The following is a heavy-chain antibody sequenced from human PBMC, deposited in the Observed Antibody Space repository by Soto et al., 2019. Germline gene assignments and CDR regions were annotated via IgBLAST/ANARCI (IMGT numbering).Heavy chain of an antibody. CDR1: GGTFSSYA. V-gene: IGHV1-69*12. Sequence: QVQLVQSGAEVKKPGSSVKVSCKASGGTFSSYAISWVRQAPGQGLEWMGGIIPIFGTANYAQKFQGRVTITADEYTSTAYMELSSLRSEDTAGYYCARVKAVVVAATYYNCFDPWGQGTLVTVSS. CDR3: ARVKAVVVAATYYNCFDP. J-gene: IGHJ5*02. D-gene: IGHD2-15*01. CDR2: IIPIFGTA.